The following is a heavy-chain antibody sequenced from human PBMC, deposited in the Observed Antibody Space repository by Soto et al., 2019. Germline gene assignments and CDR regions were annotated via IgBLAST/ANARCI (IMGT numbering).Heavy chain of an antibody. CDR3: ASGISSWEKRSLRY. J-gene: IGHJ4*02. CDR1: GGTFSSYT. D-gene: IGHD6-13*01. CDR2: IIPILGIA. V-gene: IGHV1-69*02. Sequence: QVQLVQSGAEVKKPGSSVKVSCKASGGTFSSYTISWVRQAPGQGLGWMGRIIPILGIANYAQKFQGRVTITADKSTSTAYMELSSLRSEDTAVYYCASGISSWEKRSLRYWGQGTLVTVSS.